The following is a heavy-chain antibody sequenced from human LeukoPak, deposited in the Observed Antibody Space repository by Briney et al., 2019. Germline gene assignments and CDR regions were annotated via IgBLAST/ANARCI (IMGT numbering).Heavy chain of an antibody. CDR1: QFTFSNYW. V-gene: IGHV3-7*02. D-gene: IGHD3-22*01. CDR2: IKPDGSDK. CDR3: ARPFYYDSNGGEGMDV. Sequence: GGSLRLSCVASQFTFSNYWMTWVRQAPGKGLEWVANIKPDGSDKYYVKSVEGRFTISRDNAKNSLSLQMNSLRAEDTAVYYCARPFYYDSNGGEGMDVWGQGTTVTVSS. J-gene: IGHJ6*02.